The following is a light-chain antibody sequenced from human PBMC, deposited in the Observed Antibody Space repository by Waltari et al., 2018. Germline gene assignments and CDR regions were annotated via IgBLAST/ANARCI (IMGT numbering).Light chain of an antibody. Sequence: QAGLTQPPSVSKDLRQTATLTCTGNSNNIGHQGAAWLQQHQGHPPKLLFYRDNNRPSGISERFSASRSGNTASLTISGLQPEDEADYYCSAWDTTLTAWVFGGGTKLTVL. V-gene: IGLV10-54*04. CDR2: RDN. CDR3: SAWDTTLTAWV. J-gene: IGLJ3*02. CDR1: SNNIGHQG.